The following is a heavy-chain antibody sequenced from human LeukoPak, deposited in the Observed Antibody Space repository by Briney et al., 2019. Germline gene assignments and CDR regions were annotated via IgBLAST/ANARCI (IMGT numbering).Heavy chain of an antibody. CDR2: IFHSGST. Sequence: PSETLSLTCAVSGASISSTNWWSWVRPPPGKGLEWIGEIFHSGSTNYNPSLKSRVTISVDKSKNQFSLNLSSVTAANTAVYYCASPANYFDYWGQGTLVTVSS. CDR1: GASISSTNW. V-gene: IGHV4-4*02. J-gene: IGHJ4*02. CDR3: ASPANYFDY.